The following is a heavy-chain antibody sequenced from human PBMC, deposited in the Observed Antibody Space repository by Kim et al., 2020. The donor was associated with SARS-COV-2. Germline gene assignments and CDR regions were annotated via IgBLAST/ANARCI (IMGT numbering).Heavy chain of an antibody. Sequence: SVKVSCKASGGTFSSYTISWVRQAPGQGLEWMGRIIPILGIANYAQKFQGRVTITADKSTSTAYMELSSLRSEDTAVYYCARGDGIQLWFEWGMDVWGQGTTVTVSS. CDR1: GGTFSSYT. D-gene: IGHD5-18*01. CDR3: ARGDGIQLWFEWGMDV. J-gene: IGHJ6*02. CDR2: IIPILGIA. V-gene: IGHV1-69*02.